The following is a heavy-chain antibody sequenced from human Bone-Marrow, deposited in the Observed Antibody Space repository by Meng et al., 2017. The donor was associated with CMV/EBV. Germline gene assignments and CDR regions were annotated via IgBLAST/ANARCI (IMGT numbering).Heavy chain of an antibody. CDR1: G. CDR2: ISSSGNYI. J-gene: IGHJ2*01. D-gene: IGHD3-3*01. Sequence: GFHCVCQATGTGLEWVSSISSSGNYIYCAGSVKDRFTISRDNAKDSLYLQMNSLRAEDTAVYYCAGDSEYYDFWSGYYKPHWYFDLWGRGTLVTVSS. CDR3: AGDSEYYDFWSGYYKPHWYFDL. V-gene: IGHV3-21*01.